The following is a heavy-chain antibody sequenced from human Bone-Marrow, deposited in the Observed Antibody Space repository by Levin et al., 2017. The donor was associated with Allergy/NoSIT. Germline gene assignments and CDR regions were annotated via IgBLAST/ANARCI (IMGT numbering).Heavy chain of an antibody. CDR1: GGSFNNYY. CDR2: IYPSGSS. V-gene: IGHV4-34*01. CDR3: ARQSGYCTSTSCRFYWFDP. D-gene: IGHD2-2*01. J-gene: IGHJ5*02. Sequence: SQTLSLTCAVNGGSFNNYYWSWIRQPPGKGLEWIGEIYPSGSSNYNPSLKSRVTMSIDASKNQFSLELTSVTAADTAIYYCARQSGYCTSTSCRFYWFDPWGQGTQVTVAS.